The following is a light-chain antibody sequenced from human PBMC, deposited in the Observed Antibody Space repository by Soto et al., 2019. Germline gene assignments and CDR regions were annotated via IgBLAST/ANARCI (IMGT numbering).Light chain of an antibody. V-gene: IGLV2-14*03. CDR3: TSFTSRHTYV. Sequence: QSVLTQPASVSGSPGQSITISCTGTSSDVGGYNYVSWYQQHPDKAPRLMIYDVSNRPSGVSDRFSGSKSGDTASLTISGLQAEDEADYYCTSFTSRHTYVFGTGTKATV. CDR1: SSDVGGYNY. J-gene: IGLJ1*01. CDR2: DVS.